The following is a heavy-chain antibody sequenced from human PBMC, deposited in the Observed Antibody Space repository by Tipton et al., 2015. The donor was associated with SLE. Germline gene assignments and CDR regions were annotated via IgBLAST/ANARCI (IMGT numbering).Heavy chain of an antibody. V-gene: IGHV3-7*01. CDR3: AKAWRDHTFYYHGMDV. Sequence: QLVQSGGGLVEPGASLRLSCAASGFTFSRYWMSWVRQAQGKGLEWLANINENGSEKYYVDSVKGRFTISRDNDKNSLYLQMNSLRVEDTAVYYCAKAWRDHTFYYHGMDVWGQGSTVTVSS. J-gene: IGHJ6*02. CDR1: GFTFSRYW. D-gene: IGHD2/OR15-2a*01. CDR2: INENGSEK.